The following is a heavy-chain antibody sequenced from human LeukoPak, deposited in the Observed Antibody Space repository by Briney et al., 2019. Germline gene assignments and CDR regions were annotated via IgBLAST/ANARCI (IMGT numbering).Heavy chain of an antibody. Sequence: GGSLRLSCGASGFTFSSYAMSWVRQAPGKGLEWVSVISGSGGNRYYADSVKGRFTISRDNSKNTLYLQMNSLRAEDTAVYYCAKEIQLWLRDYFDYWGQGTLVTVSS. CDR2: ISGSGGNR. V-gene: IGHV3-23*01. J-gene: IGHJ4*02. D-gene: IGHD5-18*01. CDR3: AKEIQLWLRDYFDY. CDR1: GFTFSSYA.